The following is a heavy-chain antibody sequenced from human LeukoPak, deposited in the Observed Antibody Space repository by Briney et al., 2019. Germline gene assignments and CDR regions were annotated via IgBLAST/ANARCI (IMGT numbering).Heavy chain of an antibody. D-gene: IGHD5-18*01. V-gene: IGHV4-34*01. CDR1: GGSISSYY. Sequence: PSETLSLTCTVSGGSISSYYWSWIRQPAGKGLEWIGEINHSGSTNYNPSLKSRVTISVDTSKNQFSLKLSSVTAADTAVYYCARVRGYSYGIHFDYWGQGTLVTVSS. CDR2: INHSGST. CDR3: ARVRGYSYGIHFDY. J-gene: IGHJ4*02.